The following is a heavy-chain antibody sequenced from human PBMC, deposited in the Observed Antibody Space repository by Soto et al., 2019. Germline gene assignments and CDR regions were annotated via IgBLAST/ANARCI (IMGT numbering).Heavy chain of an antibody. V-gene: IGHV3-74*01. Sequence: EVQLVESGGGLVQPGGSLRLSCAASGFTSSSYWMHWVRQAPGKGLVWISRINTDGSSTSYVDSVQGRFTISRDNGKNTLFLQMNSLRGEDTAVYYCARRGSGVTRGLHYWGQGTLVTVSS. CDR3: ARRGSGVTRGLHY. CDR2: INTDGSST. CDR1: GFTSSSYW. J-gene: IGHJ4*02. D-gene: IGHD2-15*01.